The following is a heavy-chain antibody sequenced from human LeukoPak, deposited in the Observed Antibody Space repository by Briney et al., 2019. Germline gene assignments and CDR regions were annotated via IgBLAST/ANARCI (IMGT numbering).Heavy chain of an antibody. J-gene: IGHJ4*02. CDR3: ARGWGYFDY. CDR1: GGSISSDY. CDR2: IYYSGRT. V-gene: IGHV4-59*08. Sequence: TSETLSLTCTVSGGSISSDYWNWIRQPPGKGLEWIGYIYYSGRTDYNPSLQSRVTISVDTSKNQFSLKLSSVTAADTAVYYCARGWGYFDYWGQGTLVTVSS. D-gene: IGHD3-16*01.